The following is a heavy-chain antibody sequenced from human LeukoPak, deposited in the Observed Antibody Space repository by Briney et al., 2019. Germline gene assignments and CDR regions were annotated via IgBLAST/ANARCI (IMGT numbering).Heavy chain of an antibody. CDR1: GFTFSDYY. D-gene: IGHD3-22*01. CDR3: ARDHGSITMTVVAPEYYFDY. Sequence: GGSLRLSCAASGFTFSDYYMSWIRQAPGKGLEWVSYISSSGSTIYYADSVKGRFTISRDNAKNSLYLQMNSLRAEDTAVYYCARDHGSITMTVVAPEYYFDYWGQGTLVTVSS. CDR2: ISSSGSTI. V-gene: IGHV3-11*01. J-gene: IGHJ4*02.